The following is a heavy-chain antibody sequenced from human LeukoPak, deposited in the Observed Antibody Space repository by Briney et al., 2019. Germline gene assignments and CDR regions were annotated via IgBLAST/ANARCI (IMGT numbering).Heavy chain of an antibody. CDR1: GFTFSSYG. Sequence: PGGSLRLSRAASGFTFSSYGMHWVRQAPGKGLEWVSYISSSGSTIYYADSVKGRFTTSRDNAKNSLYLQMNSLRAEDTAVYYCAELGIAMIGGVWGKGTTVTISS. D-gene: IGHD3-10*02. CDR3: AELGIAMIGGV. V-gene: IGHV3-48*04. J-gene: IGHJ6*04. CDR2: ISSSGSTI.